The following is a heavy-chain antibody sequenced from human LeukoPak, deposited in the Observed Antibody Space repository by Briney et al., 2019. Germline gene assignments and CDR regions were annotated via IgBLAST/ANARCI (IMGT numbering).Heavy chain of an antibody. D-gene: IGHD6-19*01. V-gene: IGHV4-30-4*07. CDR2: IYYSGST. J-gene: IGHJ3*02. CDR1: GGSISSGGYS. CDR3: ARVGVTYSSGWYQAFDI. Sequence: SETLSLTCAVSGGSISSGGYSWSWIRQPPGKGLEWIGYIYYSGSTYYNPSLKSRVTISVDTSKNQFSLKLSSVTAADPAVYYCARVGVTYSSGWYQAFDIWGQGTMVTVSS.